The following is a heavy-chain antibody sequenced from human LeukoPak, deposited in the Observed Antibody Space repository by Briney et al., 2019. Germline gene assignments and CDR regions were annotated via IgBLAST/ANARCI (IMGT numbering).Heavy chain of an antibody. CDR3: ARVTRGSTYFDY. V-gene: IGHV4-39*07. D-gene: IGHD1-26*01. J-gene: IGHJ4*02. CDR2: ISYSGTT. Sequence: SETLSLTCTVSGGSISSRPYYWGWVRQPPGKGLEWIGTISYSGTTYYSPSLKSRVTISLDTSKNQFSLKLSSVTAADTAIYYCARVTRGSTYFDYWGQGTLVTVSS. CDR1: GGSISSRPYY.